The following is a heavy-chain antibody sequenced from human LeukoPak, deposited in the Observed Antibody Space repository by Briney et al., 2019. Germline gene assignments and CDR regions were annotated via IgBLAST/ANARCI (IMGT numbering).Heavy chain of an antibody. J-gene: IGHJ4*02. Sequence: PSETLSLTCAVYGGSFSGYYWSWIRQHPGKGLEWIGYIYYSGSTYYNPSLKSRVTISVDTSKNQFSLKLSSVTAADTAVYYCARGSVHYYFDYWGQGTLVTVSS. CDR2: IYYSGST. V-gene: IGHV4-31*11. CDR1: GGSFSGYY. CDR3: ARGSVHYYFDY.